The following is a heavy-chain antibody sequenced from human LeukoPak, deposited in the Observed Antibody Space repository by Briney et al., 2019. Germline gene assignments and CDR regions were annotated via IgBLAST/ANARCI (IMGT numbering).Heavy chain of an antibody. V-gene: IGHV1-69*04. D-gene: IGHD3-22*01. CDR1: GGTFSSSA. J-gene: IGHJ6*02. CDR3: ARVGVSYYYDSSGYYSSDYYYYGMDV. Sequence: SVKVSCKASGGTFSSSAISWVRQAPGQGLEWMGRIIPILGIANYAQKFQGRVTITADKSTSTAYMELSSLRSEDTAVYYCARVGVSYYYDSSGYYSSDYYYYGMDVWGQGTTVTVSS. CDR2: IIPILGIA.